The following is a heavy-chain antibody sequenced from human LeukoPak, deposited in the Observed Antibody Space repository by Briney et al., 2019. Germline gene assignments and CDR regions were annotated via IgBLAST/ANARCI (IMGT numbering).Heavy chain of an antibody. Sequence: GGSLRLSCAASGFTFSSYDMHWVRQATGKGLEWVSAIGTAGDTYYPGSVKGRFTISRENAKNSLYLQMNSLRAGDTAVYYCASAVPYYYGSGSYYTTYYYGMDVWGQGTTVTVSS. V-gene: IGHV3-13*01. CDR1: GFTFSSYD. D-gene: IGHD3-10*01. J-gene: IGHJ6*02. CDR2: IGTAGDT. CDR3: ASAVPYYYGSGSYYTTYYYGMDV.